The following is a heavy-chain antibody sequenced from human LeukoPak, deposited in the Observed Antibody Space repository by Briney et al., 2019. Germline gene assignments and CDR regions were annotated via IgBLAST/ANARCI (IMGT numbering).Heavy chain of an antibody. Sequence: SETLSLTCTVSGGSISSYCWSWIRQPPGKGLEWIGYIYYSGSTNYNPSLKSRVTISVHTSKNQFSLKLSSVTAADTAVYYCARLTGYSSESWFDPWGQGTLVTVSS. CDR2: IYYSGST. D-gene: IGHD3-9*01. V-gene: IGHV4-59*01. J-gene: IGHJ5*02. CDR1: GGSISSYC. CDR3: ARLTGYSSESWFDP.